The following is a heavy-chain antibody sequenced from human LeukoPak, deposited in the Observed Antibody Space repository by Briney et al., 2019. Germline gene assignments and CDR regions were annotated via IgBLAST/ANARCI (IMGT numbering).Heavy chain of an antibody. J-gene: IGHJ6*03. D-gene: IGHD3-10*01. V-gene: IGHV4-30-2*01. CDR2: IYHSGST. Sequence: PSETLSLTCAVSGGSISSGGYSWSWIRQPPGKGLEWIGYIYHSGSTYYNPSLKSRVTISVDRSKNQFSLKLSSVTAADTAVYYCARGLTYGSGSYYPYYYMDVWGKGTAVTVSS. CDR1: GGSISSGGYS. CDR3: ARGLTYGSGSYYPYYYMDV.